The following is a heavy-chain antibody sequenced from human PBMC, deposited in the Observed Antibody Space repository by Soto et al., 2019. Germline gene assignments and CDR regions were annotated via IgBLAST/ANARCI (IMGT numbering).Heavy chain of an antibody. J-gene: IGHJ4*02. Sequence: QVQLVESGGGVVQPGRSLRLSCAASGFTFSSYAMHWVRQAPGKGLEWVAVISYDGSNKYYADSVKGRFTISRDNSKNTLYLQMNSLRAEDTAVYYCAREQQLVPAFDYWGQGTLVTVSS. CDR1: GFTFSSYA. D-gene: IGHD6-13*01. V-gene: IGHV3-30-3*01. CDR2: ISYDGSNK. CDR3: AREQQLVPAFDY.